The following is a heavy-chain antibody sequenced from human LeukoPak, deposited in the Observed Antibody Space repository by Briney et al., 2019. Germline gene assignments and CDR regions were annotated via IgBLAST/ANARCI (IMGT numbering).Heavy chain of an antibody. J-gene: IGHJ4*02. CDR1: GFTFSNAW. V-gene: IGHV3-15*01. D-gene: IGHD3-10*01. CDR2: IKSKTDGGST. Sequence: GGSLRLSCAASGFTFSNAWMSWVRQAPGKGLEWVGRIKSKTDGGSTDYAAPVKGRFTISRDDSKNTLYLQMNSLKTEDTAVYYCTTDYYGSGSYYSFRDYWGQGTLVTVSS. CDR3: TTDYYGSGSYYSFRDY.